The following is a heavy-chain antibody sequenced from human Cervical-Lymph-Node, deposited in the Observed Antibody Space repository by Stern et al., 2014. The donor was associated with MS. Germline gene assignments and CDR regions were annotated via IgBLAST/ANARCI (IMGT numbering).Heavy chain of an antibody. CDR1: GFSLSTIGAG. D-gene: IGHD4/OR15-4a*01. CDR3: AHRREASVGAYFDY. Sequence: QVTLKESGPTLVKPTQTLTLTCSFSGFSLSTIGAGVGWIRQPPGEALEWLALIEWDDDKRYSPSLKSRLNIAKDTSKNQVVLTMTNMDPVDTATYYCAHRREASVGAYFDYWGQGILVTVSS. J-gene: IGHJ4*02. CDR2: IEWDDDK. V-gene: IGHV2-5*02.